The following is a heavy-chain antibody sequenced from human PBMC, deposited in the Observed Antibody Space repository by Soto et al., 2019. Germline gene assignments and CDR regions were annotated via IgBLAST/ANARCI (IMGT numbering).Heavy chain of an antibody. CDR3: AKDIGRYGSGYLDY. V-gene: IGHV3-43*01. CDR2: ISWDGGST. Sequence: GGSLRLSCAASGFTFDDYTMHWVRQAPGKGLEWVSLISWDGGSTYYADSVKGRFTISRDNSKNSLYLQMNSLRTEDTALYYCAKDIGRYGSGYLDYWGQGTLVTVSS. CDR1: GFTFDDYT. D-gene: IGHD3-10*01. J-gene: IGHJ4*02.